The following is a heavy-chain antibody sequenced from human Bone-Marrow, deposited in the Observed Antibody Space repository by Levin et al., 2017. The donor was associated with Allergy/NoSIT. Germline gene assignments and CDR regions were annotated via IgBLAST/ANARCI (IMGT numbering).Heavy chain of an antibody. J-gene: IGHJ6*02. CDR1: GFTFSSYS. D-gene: IGHD2-8*01. Sequence: GGSLRLSCAASGFTFSSYSMNWVRQAPGKGLEWVSSISSSSSYIYYADSVKGRFTISRDNAKNSLYLQMNSLRAEDTAVYYCARGVGDIVLMVYLYYYYGMDVWGQGTTVTVSS. CDR3: ARGVGDIVLMVYLYYYYGMDV. V-gene: IGHV3-21*01. CDR2: ISSSSSYI.